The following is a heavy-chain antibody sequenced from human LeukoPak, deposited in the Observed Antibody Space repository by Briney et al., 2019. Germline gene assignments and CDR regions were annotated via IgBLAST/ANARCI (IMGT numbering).Heavy chain of an antibody. Sequence: ASVTVSCKASGYTFTGYYMHWVRQAPGQGLEWMGWINPNSGGTNYVQKLHGRVTMTMDTHISTAYMELSRLRSDDAAVYYCAKLREGTRSFDYWGQGTLVSVSS. CDR3: AKLREGTRSFDY. V-gene: IGHV1-2*02. CDR1: GYTFTGYY. CDR2: INPNSGGT. J-gene: IGHJ4*02. D-gene: IGHD1-1*01.